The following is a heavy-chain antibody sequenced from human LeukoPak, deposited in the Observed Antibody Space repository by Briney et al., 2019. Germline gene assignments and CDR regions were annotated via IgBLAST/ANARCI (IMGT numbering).Heavy chain of an antibody. CDR1: GGSVSSGSYY. V-gene: IGHV4-39*07. J-gene: IGHJ4*02. D-gene: IGHD5-18*01. Sequence: PSETLSLTCTVSGGSVSSGSYYWSWIRQPPGKGLEWIGEINHSGSTNYNPSLKSRVTISVDTSKNQFSLKLSSVTAADTAVYYCARDRRNSYGYAKRTHYFDYWGQGTLVTVSS. CDR2: INHSGST. CDR3: ARDRRNSYGYAKRTHYFDY.